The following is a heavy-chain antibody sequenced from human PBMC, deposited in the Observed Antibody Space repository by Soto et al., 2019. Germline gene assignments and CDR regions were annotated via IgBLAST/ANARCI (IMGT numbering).Heavy chain of an antibody. CDR1: GYSFSGYY. D-gene: IGHD3-10*01. CDR3: ARTRGVIPRVTYNWFDP. V-gene: IGHV1-2*02. Sequence: GASVKVSCKASGYSFSGYYMNWVRQAPGQGLEWMGWIKPNSGGTDYAQKFQGRVTMTRDTSISTAYMELRGLRYDDTVVYYCARTRGVIPRVTYNWFDPWGQGTLVTVSS. J-gene: IGHJ5*02. CDR2: IKPNSGGT.